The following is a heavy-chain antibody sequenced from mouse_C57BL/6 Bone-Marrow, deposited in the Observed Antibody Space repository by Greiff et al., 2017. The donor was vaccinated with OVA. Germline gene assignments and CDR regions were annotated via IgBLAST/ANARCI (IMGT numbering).Heavy chain of an antibody. Sequence: EVKLVESGAGLVKPGGSLKLSCAASGFTFSSYAMSWVRQTPEKRLEWVAYISSGGDYIYYADTVKGRFTISRDNARNTLYRQMSSLKSEDTAMYYCTRLLDAMDYWGQGTSVTVSS. V-gene: IGHV5-9-1*02. D-gene: IGHD2-1*01. CDR1: GFTFSSYA. CDR3: TRLLDAMDY. J-gene: IGHJ4*01. CDR2: ISSGGDYI.